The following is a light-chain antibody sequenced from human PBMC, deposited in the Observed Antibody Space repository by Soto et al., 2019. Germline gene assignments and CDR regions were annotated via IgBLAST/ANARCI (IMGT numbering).Light chain of an antibody. CDR1: QSISSY. Sequence: DIQMTKSPSSRSASVGDRVTITFRASQSISSYLNWYQQKPGKAPKLLIYAASSLQSGVPSRFSGSVSGTDFTLTISSLQPEDFATYYCQQSYSTPRTFGQGTKVDIK. CDR2: AAS. J-gene: IGKJ1*01. V-gene: IGKV1-39*01. CDR3: QQSYSTPRT.